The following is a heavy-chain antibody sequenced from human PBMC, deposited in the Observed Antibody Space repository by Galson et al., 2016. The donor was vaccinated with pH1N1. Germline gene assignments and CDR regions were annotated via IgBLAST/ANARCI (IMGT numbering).Heavy chain of an antibody. CDR2: IYPRDSDT. J-gene: IGHJ5*02. V-gene: IGHV5-51*01. CDR1: GYTFTDYW. CDR3: AREDPGGFYSP. D-gene: IGHD3-22*01. Sequence: QSGAEVKKSGESLKISCEASGYTFTDYWIGWVRQTPGTGLEWIGIIYPRDSDTRYRPSFQGHVTFSADESISSAYLQWSSLKASDSGIYYCAREDPGGFYSPWGQGTLVTVSS.